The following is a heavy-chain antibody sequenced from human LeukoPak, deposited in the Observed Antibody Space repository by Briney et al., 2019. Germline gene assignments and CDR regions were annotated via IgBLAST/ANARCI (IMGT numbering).Heavy chain of an antibody. Sequence: SETLSLTCTVSGGYIGGYYWSWIRQPAGKGLEWIGHIYTSGRTYYNPSLKSRVAMSVDTSNNQFSLKLSSVTAADTAVFYCARGQAYGDSPSPFDYWGQGTLVTVSS. CDR1: GGYIGGYY. CDR2: IYTSGRT. J-gene: IGHJ4*02. D-gene: IGHD4-17*01. V-gene: IGHV4-4*07. CDR3: ARGQAYGDSPSPFDY.